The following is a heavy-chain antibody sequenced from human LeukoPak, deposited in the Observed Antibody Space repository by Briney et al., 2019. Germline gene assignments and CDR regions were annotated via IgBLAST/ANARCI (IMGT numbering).Heavy chain of an antibody. V-gene: IGHV1-69*13. D-gene: IGHD3-3*01. Sequence: ASVKVSCKASGGTFSSYAISWVRQAPGQGLEWMGGIIPIFGTANYAQKFQGRVTITADESTSTAYMELSSPRSEDTAVYYCASVTLVGVVTGYYYYYMDVWGKGTTVTVSS. CDR1: GGTFSSYA. J-gene: IGHJ6*03. CDR2: IIPIFGTA. CDR3: ASVTLVGVVTGYYYYYMDV.